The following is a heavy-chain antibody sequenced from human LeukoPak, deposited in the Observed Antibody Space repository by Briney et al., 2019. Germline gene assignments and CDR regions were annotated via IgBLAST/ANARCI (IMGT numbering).Heavy chain of an antibody. J-gene: IGHJ4*02. V-gene: IGHV3-21*01. Sequence: PGGSLRLSCAASGFTFSSYSMNWVRQAPGKGLEWVSSISSSSSYIYYADSVKGRFTISRDSAKNSLYLQMNSLRAEDTAVYYCARAKLDIVVVVAATPDYWGQGTLVTVSS. CDR1: GFTFSSYS. D-gene: IGHD2-15*01. CDR2: ISSSSSYI. CDR3: ARAKLDIVVVVAATPDY.